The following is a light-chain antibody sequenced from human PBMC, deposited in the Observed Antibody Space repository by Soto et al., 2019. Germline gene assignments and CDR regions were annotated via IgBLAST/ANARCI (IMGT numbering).Light chain of an antibody. J-gene: IGLJ1*01. Sequence: QSVLTQPPSVSGTPGQRVIISCSGSRSNIGSNSVNWYQQLPGTAPKLLIYINDQRPSGVPDRFSGSTSGTSVSLAISGPQSEDEADYYCASWDDRLQGYVFGTGTKVTVL. V-gene: IGLV1-44*01. CDR3: ASWDDRLQGYV. CDR1: RSNIGSNS. CDR2: IND.